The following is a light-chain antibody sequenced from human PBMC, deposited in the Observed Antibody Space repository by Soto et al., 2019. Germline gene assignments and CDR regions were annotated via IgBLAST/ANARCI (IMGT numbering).Light chain of an antibody. CDR3: SSYTRNSTYV. CDR2: EVN. V-gene: IGLV2-14*01. Sequence: QSALTQPASVSGSPGQSITISCTGTSSDIGHYNYVSWYQQYPGKAPKLMIYEVNNWPSGVSNRFSGSKSGNTASLTISGLQPEDEADYYCSSYTRNSTYVFGTGTKLTVL. J-gene: IGLJ1*01. CDR1: SSDIGHYNY.